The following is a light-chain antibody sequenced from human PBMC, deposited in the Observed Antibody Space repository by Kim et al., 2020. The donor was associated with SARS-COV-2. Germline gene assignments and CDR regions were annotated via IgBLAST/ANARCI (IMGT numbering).Light chain of an antibody. CDR3: NSRDSSGNHVV. J-gene: IGLJ2*01. CDR1: SLRSYY. V-gene: IGLV3-19*01. Sequence: ALGQTVMITCQGDSLRSYYASWYQQKPGQAPVLVIYGKNNRPSGIPGRFSGSSSGNTASLTITGAQAEDEADYYCNSRDSSGNHVVFGGGTQLTVL. CDR2: GKN.